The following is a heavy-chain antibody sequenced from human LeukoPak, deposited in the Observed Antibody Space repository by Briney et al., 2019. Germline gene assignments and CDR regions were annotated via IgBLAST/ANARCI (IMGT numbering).Heavy chain of an antibody. Sequence: GGSLRLSCATSGFTFSNTWMAWVRQAPGKGLEWVANINQDSKTKQYVDSVKGQFTISRDNAKNSLFLQMSSLTVEDTGIYYCARDQSGSLDYWGLGTLVTVSS. D-gene: IGHD1-26*01. V-gene: IGHV3-7*01. J-gene: IGHJ4*02. CDR1: GFTFSNTW. CDR2: INQDSKTK. CDR3: ARDQSGSLDY.